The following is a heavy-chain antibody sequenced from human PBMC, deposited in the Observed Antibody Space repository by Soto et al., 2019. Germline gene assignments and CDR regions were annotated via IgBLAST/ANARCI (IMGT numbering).Heavy chain of an antibody. D-gene: IGHD1-26*01. J-gene: IGHJ6*02. V-gene: IGHV3-30*18. CDR2: ISYDGSNK. CDR1: GFTFSSYG. Sequence: QVQLVESGGGVVQPGRSLRLSCAASGFTFSSYGMHWVRQAPGKGLEWVAVISYDGSNKYYADSVKGRFTISRDNSKNTLYLQMNSLRAEDTAVYYCAKDLGKASQVYYGIDVWGHGTTVTVSS. CDR3: AKDLGKASQVYYGIDV.